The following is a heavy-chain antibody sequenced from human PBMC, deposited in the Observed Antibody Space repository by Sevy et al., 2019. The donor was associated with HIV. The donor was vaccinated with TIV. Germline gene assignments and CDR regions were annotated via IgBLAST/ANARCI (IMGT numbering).Heavy chain of an antibody. D-gene: IGHD3-9*01. CDR3: ARAHYNYFDT. V-gene: IGHV7-4-1*01. CDR2: INTNSGNP. J-gene: IGHJ4*02. CDR1: GYTFTNYG. Sequence: VSVKVSCKGSGYTFTNYGLIWVRQAPGHGLEYMGRINTNSGNPTFAPGFAGRFVFSLDTSVSTAFLQIDSLKAEDTALYYCARAHYNYFDTWGQGSLVTVSS.